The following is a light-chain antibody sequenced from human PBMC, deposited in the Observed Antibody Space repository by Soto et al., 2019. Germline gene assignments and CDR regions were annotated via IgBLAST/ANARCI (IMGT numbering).Light chain of an antibody. CDR1: TSSIGTNA. CDR2: GTS. Sequence: QSVLIQPPSASGTPGQRVTIPCSGSTSSIGTNAVNWYYQVPGAAPRLLIFGTSQRPSGVPDRFSGSKSGTSASLAINGLQSEDEADYYCAAWDDNLPGWVFGGGTKVTVL. V-gene: IGLV1-44*01. J-gene: IGLJ3*02. CDR3: AAWDDNLPGWV.